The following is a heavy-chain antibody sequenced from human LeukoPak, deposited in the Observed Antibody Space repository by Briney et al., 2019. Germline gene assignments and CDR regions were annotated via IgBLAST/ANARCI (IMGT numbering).Heavy chain of an antibody. D-gene: IGHD3-22*01. CDR3: ARVAYDSSGYYSGFFDY. CDR2: INPNSGGT. CDR1: GYTFTGYY. J-gene: IGHJ4*02. V-gene: IGHV1-2*02. Sequence: GASVKVSCKASGYTFTGYYMHWVRQAPGQGLEWMGWINPNSGGTNYAQKFQGRVTMTRDTSISTAYMELSRLRSDDTAVYYCARVAYDSSGYYSGFFDYWGQGTLVTVSS.